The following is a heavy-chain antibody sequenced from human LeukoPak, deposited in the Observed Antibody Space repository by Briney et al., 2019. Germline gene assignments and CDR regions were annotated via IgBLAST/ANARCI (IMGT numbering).Heavy chain of an antibody. CDR2: INPNSGGT. Sequence: ASVKVSCKASGYTFTGYYMHWVRQAPGQGLEWMGWINPNSGGTNYAQKFQGWVTMTRDTSISTAYMELSRLRSDDTAVYYCARSGGSWYTGDPSYYFDYWGQGTLVTVSS. J-gene: IGHJ4*02. D-gene: IGHD6-13*01. CDR1: GYTFTGYY. CDR3: ARSGGSWYTGDPSYYFDY. V-gene: IGHV1-2*04.